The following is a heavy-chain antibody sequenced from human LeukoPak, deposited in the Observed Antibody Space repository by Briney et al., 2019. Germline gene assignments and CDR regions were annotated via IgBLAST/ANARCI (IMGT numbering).Heavy chain of an antibody. Sequence: GASVNVSCKASGYTFTGQYMHWVRQAPGQGLEWMGWINPNSGGTNYAQKFQGRVTMTRDTSISTAYMEVSRLRSDDTAVYYCARERGSYSPVDYWGQGTLVTVSS. V-gene: IGHV1-2*02. CDR3: ARERGSYSPVDY. CDR1: GYTFTGQY. CDR2: INPNSGGT. D-gene: IGHD1-26*01. J-gene: IGHJ4*02.